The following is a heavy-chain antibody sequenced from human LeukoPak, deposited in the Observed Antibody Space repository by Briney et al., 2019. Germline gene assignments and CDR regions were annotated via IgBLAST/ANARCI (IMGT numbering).Heavy chain of an antibody. CDR3: AKGRGWEASYYYYYMDV. J-gene: IGHJ6*03. Sequence: GGSLRLSCAASGFIFNSYGMHWVRQAPGKGLEWVAFIRYDGSNKYYADSVKGRFTISRDNSKNTLYLQMNSLRVEDTAVYYCAKGRGWEASYYYYYMDVWGKGTTVTISS. D-gene: IGHD1-26*01. V-gene: IGHV3-30*02. CDR2: IRYDGSNK. CDR1: GFIFNSYG.